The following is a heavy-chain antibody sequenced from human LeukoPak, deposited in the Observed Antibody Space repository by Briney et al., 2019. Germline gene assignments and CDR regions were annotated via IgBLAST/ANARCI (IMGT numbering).Heavy chain of an antibody. V-gene: IGHV3-9*01. CDR1: GFTFDDYA. Sequence: GGSLRLSCAASGFTFDDYAMHWVRQAPGKGLEWVSGISWNSGSIGYADSVKGRFTISRDNAKNSLYPQMNSLRAEDTALYYCAKDTYGSGSGYDAFDIWGQGTMVTVSS. D-gene: IGHD3-10*01. CDR2: ISWNSGSI. CDR3: AKDTYGSGSGYDAFDI. J-gene: IGHJ3*02.